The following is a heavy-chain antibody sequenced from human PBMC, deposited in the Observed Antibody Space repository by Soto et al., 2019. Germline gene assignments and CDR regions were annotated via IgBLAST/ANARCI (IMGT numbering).Heavy chain of an antibody. D-gene: IGHD2-21*01. V-gene: IGHV4-39*01. J-gene: IGHJ4*02. CDR3: VKRSLLVDQT. CDR1: GRTFSINADF. CDR2: IDNGGNT. Sequence: PSETLSLTCTVSGRTFSINADFWYLAWIRQPPGKGLEWIGSIDNGGNTYYNPPLKSRVIISADTSKNQFSLSLNSVTAADTAVYYCVKRSLLVDQTWGKGILVTVSS.